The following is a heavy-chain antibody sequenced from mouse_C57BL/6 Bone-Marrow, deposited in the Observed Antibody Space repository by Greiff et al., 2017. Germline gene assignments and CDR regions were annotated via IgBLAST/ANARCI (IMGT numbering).Heavy chain of an antibody. V-gene: IGHV1-18*01. CDR2: INPNNGGT. J-gene: IGHJ4*01. Sequence: EVQLQQSGPELVKPGASVKIPCKASGYTFTDYNMAWVKQSHGKSLEWIGAINPNNGGTIYNQKFKGKATLTVDKSSSTAYMELRSLTSEDTAVYYCARRTDYYAMDYWVQGTSVTDSS. CDR1: GYTFTDYN. CDR3: ARRTDYYAMDY.